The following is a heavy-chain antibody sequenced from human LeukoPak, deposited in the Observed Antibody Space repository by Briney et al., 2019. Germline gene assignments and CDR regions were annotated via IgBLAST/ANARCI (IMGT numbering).Heavy chain of an antibody. V-gene: IGHV1-2*02. D-gene: IGHD6-6*01. CDR1: GYTFTSYG. J-gene: IGHJ4*02. Sequence: GASVKVSRKASGYTFTSYGISWVRQAPGQGLEWMGWINPNSGGTNYAQKFQGRVTMTRDTSISTAYMELSRLRSDDTAVYYCARGGPGIAARLGDDYWGQGTLVTVSS. CDR2: INPNSGGT. CDR3: ARGGPGIAARLGDDY.